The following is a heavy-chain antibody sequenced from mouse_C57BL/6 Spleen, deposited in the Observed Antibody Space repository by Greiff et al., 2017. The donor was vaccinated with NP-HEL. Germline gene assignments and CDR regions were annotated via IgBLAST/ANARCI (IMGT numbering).Heavy chain of an antibody. CDR1: GYTFTDYY. Sequence: VQLQQSGPELVKPGASVKISCKASGYTFTDYYMNWVKQSHGKSLEWIGDINPNNGGTSYNQKFKGKATLTVDKSSSTAYMELRSLTSEDSAVYYCASFIYDYDPLYAMDYWGQGTSVTVSS. CDR2: INPNNGGT. D-gene: IGHD2-4*01. V-gene: IGHV1-26*01. J-gene: IGHJ4*01. CDR3: ASFIYDYDPLYAMDY.